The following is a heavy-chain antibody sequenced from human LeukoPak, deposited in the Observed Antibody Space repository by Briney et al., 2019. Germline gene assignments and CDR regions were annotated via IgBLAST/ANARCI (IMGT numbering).Heavy chain of an antibody. V-gene: IGHV4-4*02. CDR3: AVAVAGYSFDY. J-gene: IGHJ4*01. CDR2: IYHTGST. Sequence: SESLSLTCAVSGGSISSSNWWSWVRQPPGKGLEWIGEIYHTGSTNYNPSIKSRVTISVDKSKNQFSLNLSSVTAADTAVYYCAVAVAGYSFDYWGQGTLVTVSS. CDR1: GGSISSSNW. D-gene: IGHD6-19*01.